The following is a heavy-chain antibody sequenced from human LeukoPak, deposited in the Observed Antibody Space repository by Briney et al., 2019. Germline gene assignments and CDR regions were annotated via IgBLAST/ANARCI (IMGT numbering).Heavy chain of an antibody. Sequence: GRSLRLSCAASGFTFDDYAMHWVRQAPGKGLEWVSGISWNSGSIGYADSVKGRFTISRDNAKNSLYLQMNSLRAEDTALYYCAKSETRYYYYGMDVWGQGTTVTVSS. D-gene: IGHD1-1*01. CDR3: AKSETRYYYYGMDV. V-gene: IGHV3-9*01. CDR1: GFTFDDYA. CDR2: ISWNSGSI. J-gene: IGHJ6*02.